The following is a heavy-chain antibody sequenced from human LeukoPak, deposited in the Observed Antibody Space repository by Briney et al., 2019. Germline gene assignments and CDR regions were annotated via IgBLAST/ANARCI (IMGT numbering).Heavy chain of an antibody. CDR2: ISGSGGST. Sequence: GGSLRLSCAASGFTFSSYAMSWVRQAPGKGLEWVSAISGSGGSTYYADSVKGRFTISRDNSKDTLYLQMNSLRAEDTAVYYCAKGWVAGTTAFDIWGQGTMVTVSS. J-gene: IGHJ3*02. CDR1: GFTFSSYA. V-gene: IGHV3-23*01. CDR3: AKGWVAGTTAFDI. D-gene: IGHD6-19*01.